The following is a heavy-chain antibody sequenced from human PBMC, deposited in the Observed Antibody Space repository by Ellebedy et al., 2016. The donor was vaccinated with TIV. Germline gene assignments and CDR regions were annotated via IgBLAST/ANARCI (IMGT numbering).Heavy chain of an antibody. D-gene: IGHD3-10*01. CDR2: IYWDDDK. V-gene: IGHV2-5*02. Sequence: SGPTLVKPTQTLTLTCTFSGFSLSTSGVGVGWIRQPPGKALEWLALIYWDDDKRYSPSLKSRLTITKDTSKNQVVLTMTNMDPVDTATYYCAHTITMVRGVITYHYYYMDVWGKGTTVTVSS. CDR3: AHTITMVRGVITYHYYYMDV. J-gene: IGHJ6*03. CDR1: GFSLSTSGVG.